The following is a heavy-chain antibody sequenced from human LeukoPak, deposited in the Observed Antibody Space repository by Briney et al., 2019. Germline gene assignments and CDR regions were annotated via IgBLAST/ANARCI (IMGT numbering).Heavy chain of an antibody. Sequence: SESLSLTCTVSGDSVSSGNNYWSWLRQPPGKGLDWIGYIYYSGSTNYNPSLKSRVTISVDTSKNQFSLRLSSVTAADTAVYYCARDPSGYFNYWGQGTLATVSS. D-gene: IGHD3-22*01. CDR2: IYYSGST. CDR1: GDSVSSGNNY. CDR3: ARDPSGYFNY. J-gene: IGHJ4*02. V-gene: IGHV4-61*01.